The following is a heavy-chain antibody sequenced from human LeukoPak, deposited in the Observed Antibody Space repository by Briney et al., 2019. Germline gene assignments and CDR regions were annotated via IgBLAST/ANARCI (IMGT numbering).Heavy chain of an antibody. CDR1: GFTFSSYW. CDR3: ARALRSGFDY. Sequence: PGGALRLSCAASGFTFSSYWMHWVRQAPGKGLAWVSRINSDGSSTSYADSVKGRFTISRDNAKNTLYLQMNSLRAEDTAVYYCARALRSGFDYWGQGTLVTVSS. D-gene: IGHD6-19*01. J-gene: IGHJ4*02. CDR2: INSDGSST. V-gene: IGHV3-74*01.